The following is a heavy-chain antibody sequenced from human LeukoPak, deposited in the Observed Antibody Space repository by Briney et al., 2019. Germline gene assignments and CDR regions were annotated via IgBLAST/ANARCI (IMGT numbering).Heavy chain of an antibody. J-gene: IGHJ4*02. D-gene: IGHD3-22*01. CDR2: IWYDGSNK. V-gene: IGHV3-33*08. Sequence: GGSLRLSCAASGFTFGSSWMTWVRQAPGKGLEWVAVIWYDGSNKYYADSVKGRFTISRDNSKNTLYLQMNSLRAEDTAVYYCARDGYYYDSSPFNYFDYWGQGTLVTVSS. CDR3: ARDGYYYDSSPFNYFDY. CDR1: GFTFGSSW.